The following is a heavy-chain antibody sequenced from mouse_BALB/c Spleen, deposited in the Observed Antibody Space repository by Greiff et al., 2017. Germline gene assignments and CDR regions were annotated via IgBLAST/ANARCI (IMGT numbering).Heavy chain of an antibody. CDR2: ISTYYGDA. CDR3: ARRGLRYYFDY. CDR1: GYTFTDYA. D-gene: IGHD1-1*01. V-gene: IGHV1S137*01. J-gene: IGHJ2*01. Sequence: VQLQQSGAELVRPGVSVKISCKGSGYTFTDYAMHWVKQSHAKSLEWIGVISTYYGDASYNQKFKGKATMTVDKSSSTAYMELARLTSEDSAIYYCARRGLRYYFDYWGQGTTLTVSS.